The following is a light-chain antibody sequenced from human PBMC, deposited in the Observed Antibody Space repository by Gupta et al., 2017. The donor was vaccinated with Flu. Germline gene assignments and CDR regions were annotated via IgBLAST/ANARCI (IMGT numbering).Light chain of an antibody. CDR1: QSVSIY. CDR2: DAS. V-gene: IGKV3-11*01. J-gene: IGKJ2*02. Sequence: EVVLTQSPAALSWSPGERATLSCRASQSVSIYLAWYQQKPGQAPRLLIFDASNRANGIPARFSGRGSGTDFTLTISSLEPEDFAVYFCQQRNNWPCNFGQGTKLDIK. CDR3: QQRNNWPCN.